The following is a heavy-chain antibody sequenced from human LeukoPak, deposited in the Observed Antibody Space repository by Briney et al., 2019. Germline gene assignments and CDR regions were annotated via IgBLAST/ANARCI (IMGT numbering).Heavy chain of an antibody. CDR2: ITSSSSYA. V-gene: IGHV3-21*01. D-gene: IGHD5-12*01. CDR1: VFTFSTYN. J-gene: IGHJ6*03. Sequence: GGSLRLSCEASVFTFSTYNMNWVRQAPGKRLEWVSSITSSSSYAFYADSVKGRFTISRDNAKSSLYLQMNNLRAEDTAVYYCARDPYSGHYGNDYYYYMDVWGKGTTVTISS. CDR3: ARDPYSGHYGNDYYYYMDV.